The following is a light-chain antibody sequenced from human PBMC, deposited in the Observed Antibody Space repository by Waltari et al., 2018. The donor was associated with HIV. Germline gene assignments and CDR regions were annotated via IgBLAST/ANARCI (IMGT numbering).Light chain of an antibody. CDR2: EVS. Sequence: QSALTQPASVSGSPGQSITISCTGTSSDVGGYNYVSWYQQHPGKAPKLMIYEVSNRPAGVSKRVAGSKSGNTASLTISGLQAEDDADYYCSSYTSSSTPYVVFGGGTKLTVL. CDR3: SSYTSSSTPYVV. V-gene: IGLV2-14*01. CDR1: SSDVGGYNY. J-gene: IGLJ2*01.